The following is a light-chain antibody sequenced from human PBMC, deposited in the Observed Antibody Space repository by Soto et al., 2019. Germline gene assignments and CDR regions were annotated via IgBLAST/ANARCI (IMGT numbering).Light chain of an antibody. V-gene: IGKV3-11*01. CDR1: QSVSSY. CDR2: DAS. CDR3: QQRSNWPRT. J-gene: IGKJ1*01. Sequence: EIVLTQSPATLSLSPGERATLSCRASQSVSSYLTWYQQKPGQAPRLLIYDASNRAAGVPARFSCSGSGTDSTLTISSLEPEDFAVYYCQQRSNWPRTFGQGTKVEIK.